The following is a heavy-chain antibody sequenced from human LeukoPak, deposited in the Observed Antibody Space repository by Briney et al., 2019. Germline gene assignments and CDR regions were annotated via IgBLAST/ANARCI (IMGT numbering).Heavy chain of an antibody. CDR1: GGSICNSY. J-gene: IGHJ4*02. D-gene: IGHD1-26*01. CDR2: SHDSEST. Sequence: SETLSLTCTVSGGSICNSYWSWIRQPPGKGLEWIGFSHDSESTNYNPSLKSRVSISLDTSKNQVSLWLSSVTAADTAVYYCARGDASGRPGIGFDFWGQGTLVTVSS. V-gene: IGHV4-59*01. CDR3: ARGDASGRPGIGFDF.